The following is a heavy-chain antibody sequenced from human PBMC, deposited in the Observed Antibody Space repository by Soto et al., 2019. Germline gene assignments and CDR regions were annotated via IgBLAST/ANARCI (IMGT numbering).Heavy chain of an antibody. CDR1: GFSLTTRGVG. CDR2: IYWDDDK. J-gene: IGHJ5*02. V-gene: IGHV2-5*02. Sequence: ITLKETDPTLVKPTQTLTRTCTFSGFSLTTRGVGVGWIRQPPGKALECLALIYWDDDKRYSPSLQSRLSITKDTSKNQVVLTMTNVDPVDTATYYCAHIPNYYQYARFDPWGQGTLVSVSS. D-gene: IGHD3-16*01. CDR3: AHIPNYYQYARFDP.